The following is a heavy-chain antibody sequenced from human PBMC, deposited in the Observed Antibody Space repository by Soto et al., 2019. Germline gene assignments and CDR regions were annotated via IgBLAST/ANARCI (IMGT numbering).Heavy chain of an antibody. J-gene: IGHJ4*02. D-gene: IGHD2-8*02. CDR1: GVIYSSCA. V-gene: IGHV3-30*18. CDR3: VKDRSDTWSFDY. Sequence: QVPLVESEGGVVQPGRSLRLSCSASGVIYSSCAMHWVSQVPGKGLEWLAVVSHDGTLYPYADSVKGRFTISRDNSRKMLYLQMNSLRPDDTAVYYCVKDRSDTWSFDYWGQGTLVTVSS. CDR2: VSHDGTLY.